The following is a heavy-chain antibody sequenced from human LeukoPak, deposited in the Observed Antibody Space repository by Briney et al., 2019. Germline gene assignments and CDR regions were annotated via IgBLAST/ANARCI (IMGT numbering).Heavy chain of an antibody. J-gene: IGHJ4*02. V-gene: IGHV3-23*01. D-gene: IGHD1-26*01. CDR3: AKGGKWDVTPFDY. CDR2: ITTSDGNT. Sequence: GGSLRLSCAASGFTFSSYTMSWVRQAPGKGLEWVSTITTSDGNTYYADSVKGRFTVSRDNSKNTLFLQMNSLRAEDTAVYYCAKGGKWDVTPFDYWGQGTLVTVSS. CDR1: GFTFSSYT.